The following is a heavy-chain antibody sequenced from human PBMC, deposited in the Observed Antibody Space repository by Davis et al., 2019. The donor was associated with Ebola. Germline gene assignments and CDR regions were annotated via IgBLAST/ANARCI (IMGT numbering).Heavy chain of an antibody. V-gene: IGHV4-59*08. CDR1: GGSISSSY. CDR3: AGSTSNRFDP. CDR2: VYYRGST. D-gene: IGHD2/OR15-2a*01. Sequence: PSETLSLTCTVSGGSISSSYWSWIRQPPGKGLEWIGYVYYRGSTNYNPSLESRVTISVDTSKNQFSLQMSPVTAADTAVYYCAGSTSNRFDPWGQGTLVTVSS. J-gene: IGHJ5*02.